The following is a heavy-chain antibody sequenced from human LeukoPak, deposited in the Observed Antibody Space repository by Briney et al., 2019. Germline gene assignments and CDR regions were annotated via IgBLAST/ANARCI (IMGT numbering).Heavy chain of an antibody. D-gene: IGHD6-13*01. Sequence: SETLSLTCTVSGGSISSYYWSCIRHPAGQEQERIRRIYTNGSTNYNPSLKSRVTMSVDTSKNQFSLKLSSVTAADTAVYYCAREGRSSSWTGTPHFDYWGQGTLVTVSS. CDR2: IYTNGST. J-gene: IGHJ4*02. CDR1: GGSISSYY. V-gene: IGHV4-4*07. CDR3: AREGRSSSWTGTPHFDY.